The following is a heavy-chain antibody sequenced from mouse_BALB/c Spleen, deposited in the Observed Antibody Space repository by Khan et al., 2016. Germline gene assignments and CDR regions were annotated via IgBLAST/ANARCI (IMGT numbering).Heavy chain of an antibody. D-gene: IGHD1-1*01. J-gene: IGHJ3*01. Sequence: QVQLQQSGAELARPGASVKMSCKASGYTFTSYTMHWVQQRPGQGLEWIGYINPSSGYTNYNKKFKDKPTLTADKSSSTAYMQISSLTSEDSPVNDWARRYGAYGSSFFAYWGQGTLVTVSA. V-gene: IGHV1-4*01. CDR3: ARRYGAYGSSFFAY. CDR1: GYTFTSYT. CDR2: INPSSGYT.